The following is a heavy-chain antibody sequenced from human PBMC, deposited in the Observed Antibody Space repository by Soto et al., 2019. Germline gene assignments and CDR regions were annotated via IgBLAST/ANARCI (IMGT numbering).Heavy chain of an antibody. CDR2: IKQDGSET. D-gene: IGHD6-19*01. CDR1: GFTFSSYW. V-gene: IGHV3-7*01. CDR3: ARVDDSAWYTRDY. Sequence: PGGSLRLSCGASGFTFSSYWMNWVRQAPGKGLEWVANIKQDGSETSYVDSVKGRFTISRDNAKNSLYLQMNRLRAEDTAVYYCARVDDSAWYTRDYWGQGTLVTVSS. J-gene: IGHJ4*02.